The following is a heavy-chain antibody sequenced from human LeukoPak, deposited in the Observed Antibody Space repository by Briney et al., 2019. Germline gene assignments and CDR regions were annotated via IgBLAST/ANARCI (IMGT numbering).Heavy chain of an antibody. Sequence: GESLRLSCAASGFTFSNAWMSWVRQAPGKGLEWVGRIKSKTDGGTTDYAAPVKGRFTISRDDSKNTLYLQMNSLKTEDTAVYYCTTDVRWELHDYWGQGTLVTVSS. CDR3: TTDVRWELHDY. CDR1: GFTFSNAW. J-gene: IGHJ4*02. CDR2: IKSKTDGGTT. D-gene: IGHD1-26*01. V-gene: IGHV3-15*01.